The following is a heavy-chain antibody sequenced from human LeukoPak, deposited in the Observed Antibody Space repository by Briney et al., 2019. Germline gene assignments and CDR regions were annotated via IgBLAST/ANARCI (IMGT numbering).Heavy chain of an antibody. Sequence: GGSLRLSCAASGFTFTNYAFYWVRQAPGKGLEWVAVISYDGTNNKYAASVKGRFTIPRDNSNNTLYLHMSSLRVEDTAVYYCARVVGYSGGNYYYGMDVWGQGTTVTVSS. CDR3: ARVVGYSGGNYYYGMDV. D-gene: IGHD5-12*01. CDR2: ISYDGTNN. V-gene: IGHV3-30-3*01. CDR1: GFTFTNYA. J-gene: IGHJ6*02.